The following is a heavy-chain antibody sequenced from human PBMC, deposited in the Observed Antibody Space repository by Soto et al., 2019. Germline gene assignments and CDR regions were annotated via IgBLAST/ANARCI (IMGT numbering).Heavy chain of an antibody. CDR2: INHSGST. Sequence: SETLSLTCAVYGGSFSGYYWSWIRQPPGKGLEWIGEINHSGSTNYNPSLKSRVTISVDTSKNQFSLKLSSVTAADTAVYYCARGRYNWNYGRYYYYYGMDVWGQGTTVTVSS. V-gene: IGHV4-34*01. J-gene: IGHJ6*02. D-gene: IGHD1-7*01. CDR1: GGSFSGYY. CDR3: ARGRYNWNYGRYYYYYGMDV.